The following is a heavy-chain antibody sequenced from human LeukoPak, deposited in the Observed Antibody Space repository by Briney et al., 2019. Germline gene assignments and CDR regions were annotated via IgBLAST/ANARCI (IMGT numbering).Heavy chain of an antibody. CDR1: GFTFSSYW. CDR3: ASVRSFDTRDFDY. D-gene: IGHD3-9*01. V-gene: IGHV3-74*01. CDR2: INTDGSST. J-gene: IGHJ4*02. Sequence: GGSLRLSCAASGFTFSSYWMHWVRKAPGKGLVWVSRINTDGSSTIYADSVKGRFTISRDNAKNTLYLQMNSLRAEDTAVYYCASVRSFDTRDFDYWGQGTLVTVSS.